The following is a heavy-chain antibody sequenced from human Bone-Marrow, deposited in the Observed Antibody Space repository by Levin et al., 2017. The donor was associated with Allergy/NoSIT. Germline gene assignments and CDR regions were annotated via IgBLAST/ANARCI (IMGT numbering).Heavy chain of an antibody. V-gene: IGHV1-2*02. CDR3: ARDPLDIVVVPAAPWFDP. D-gene: IGHD2-2*01. J-gene: IGHJ5*02. Sequence: GASVKVSCKASGYTFTGYYMHWVRQAPGQGLEWMGWINPNSGGTNYAQKFQGRFTMTRDTSISTAYMELSRLRSDDTAVYYCARDPLDIVVVPAAPWFDPWGQGTLVTVSS. CDR2: INPNSGGT. CDR1: GYTFTGYY.